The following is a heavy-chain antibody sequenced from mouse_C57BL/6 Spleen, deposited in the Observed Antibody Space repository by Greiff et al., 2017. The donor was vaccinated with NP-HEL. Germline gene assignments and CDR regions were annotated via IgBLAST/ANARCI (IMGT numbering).Heavy chain of an antibody. Sequence: VKLVESGAELARPGASVKMSCKASGYTFTSYTMHWVKQRPGQGLEWIGYINPSSGYTKYNQKFKDKATLTADKSSSTAYMQLSSLTSEDSAVYYCARDDSNYVGYAMDYWGQGTSVTVSS. J-gene: IGHJ4*01. V-gene: IGHV1-4*01. CDR2: INPSSGYT. D-gene: IGHD2-5*01. CDR3: ARDDSNYVGYAMDY. CDR1: GYTFTSYT.